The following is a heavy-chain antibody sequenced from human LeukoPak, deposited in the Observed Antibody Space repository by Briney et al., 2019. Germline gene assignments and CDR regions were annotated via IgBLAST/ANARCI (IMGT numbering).Heavy chain of an antibody. V-gene: IGHV7-4-1*02. J-gene: IGHJ6*03. CDR2: INTNTGNP. CDR3: ARAVGPYYYYYMDV. CDR1: GYTFTGYY. Sequence: ASVKVSCKASGYTFTGYYMHWVRQAPGQGLEWMGWINTNTGNPTYAQGFTGRFVFSLDTSVSTAYLQISSLKAEDTAVYYCARAVGPYYYYYMDVWGKGTTVTVSS.